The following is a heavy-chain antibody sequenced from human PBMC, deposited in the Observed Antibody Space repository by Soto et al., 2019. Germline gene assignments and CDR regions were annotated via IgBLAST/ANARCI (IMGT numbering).Heavy chain of an antibody. CDR2: VYHSGST. J-gene: IGHJ4*02. Sequence: SETLSLTCAVSGGSISSSGYPWSWIRQPPGKGLEWVGYVYHSGSTYYNPSLKSRVTISVDRSKNQFSLKLSSVTAADTAVYYCASSHAGAHITAAVHWGQGTLVTVSS. D-gene: IGHD6-13*01. CDR1: GGSISSSGYP. V-gene: IGHV4-30-2*01. CDR3: ASSHAGAHITAAVH.